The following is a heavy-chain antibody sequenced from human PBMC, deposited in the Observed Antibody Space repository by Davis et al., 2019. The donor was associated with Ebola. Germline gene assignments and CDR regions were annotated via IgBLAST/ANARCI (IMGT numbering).Heavy chain of an antibody. D-gene: IGHD6-13*01. Sequence: AASVKVSCKASGYTFTSYTISWVRQAPGQGLEWMGRIIPILGIANYAQKLQGRVTMTTDTSTSTAYMELRSLRSDDTAVYYCARDLPGIAAAGTWGQGTLVTVSS. CDR1: GYTFTSYT. V-gene: IGHV1-18*01. J-gene: IGHJ4*02. CDR3: ARDLPGIAAAGT. CDR2: IIPILGIA.